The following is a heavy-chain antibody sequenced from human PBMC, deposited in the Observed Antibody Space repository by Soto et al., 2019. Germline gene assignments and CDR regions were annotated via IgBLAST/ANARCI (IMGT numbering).Heavy chain of an antibody. Sequence: QVQLVQSGAEVKKPGSSVKVSCKASGGTFSSYTISWVRQAPGQGLEWMGRIIPILGIANYAQKFQGRVTITADKSTSTAYMELSSLRSEDTAVCYCARETPLCTSCYLYWGQGTLVTVSS. J-gene: IGHJ4*02. CDR3: ARETPLCTSCYLY. D-gene: IGHD2-2*01. CDR2: IIPILGIA. CDR1: GGTFSSYT. V-gene: IGHV1-69*08.